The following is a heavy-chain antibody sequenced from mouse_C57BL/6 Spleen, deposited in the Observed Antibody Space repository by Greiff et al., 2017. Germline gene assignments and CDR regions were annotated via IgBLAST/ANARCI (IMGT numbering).Heavy chain of an antibody. D-gene: IGHD1-1*01. CDR2: ICGGGGNT. Sequence: EVQLVESGGGLVKPGGSLKLSCAASGFTFSSYTMSWVRQTPEKRLEWVATICGGGGNTYYPDSVKGRFTISRDNAKNTLYLQRSRLRSEDTALYYCGRDYYGSSSWFACWGQGTLVTVSA. J-gene: IGHJ3*01. CDR3: GRDYYGSSSWFAC. CDR1: GFTFSSYT. V-gene: IGHV5-9*01.